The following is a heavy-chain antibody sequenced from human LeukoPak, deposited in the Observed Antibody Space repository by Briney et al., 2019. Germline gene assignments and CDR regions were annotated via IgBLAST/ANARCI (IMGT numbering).Heavy chain of an antibody. D-gene: IGHD2-15*01. J-gene: IGHJ4*02. CDR3: ARAHTPIVVVVDTDY. Sequence: KTGGSLRLSCAASGFTFSSYSMNWVRQAPGKGLEWVSSISSSSSYIYYADSVKGRFTISRDNAKNSLYLQMNSLRAEDTAVYYCARAHTPIVVVVDTDYWGQGTLVTVSS. V-gene: IGHV3-21*01. CDR1: GFTFSSYS. CDR2: ISSSSSYI.